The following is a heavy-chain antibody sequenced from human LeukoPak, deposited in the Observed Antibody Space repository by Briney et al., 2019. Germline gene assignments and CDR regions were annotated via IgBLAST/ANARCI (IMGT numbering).Heavy chain of an antibody. J-gene: IGHJ4*02. CDR1: GFTFSSYG. Sequence: PGGSLRLSCAASGFTFSSYGMHWVRQAPAKVLEWVAIISYDGSNKYYADSVKGRFTISRDNSKNTLYLQMNSLRAEDTAVYYCAKSTTVTQRGYFDYWGQGTLVTVSS. V-gene: IGHV3-30*18. D-gene: IGHD4-17*01. CDR3: AKSTTVTQRGYFDY. CDR2: ISYDGSNK.